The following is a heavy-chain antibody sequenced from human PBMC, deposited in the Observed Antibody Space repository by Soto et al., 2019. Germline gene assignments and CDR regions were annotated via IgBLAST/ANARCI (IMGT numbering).Heavy chain of an antibody. V-gene: IGHV1-69*01. Sequence: QVQLVQSGAEVKKPGSSVKVSCKASGGTFSSYATSWVRQAPGQGLEWMGGIIPIFGTANYAQKFQGRVTITADESTSTAYMELSSLRSEDTAVYYCARGRGQQLVLYFDYWGQGTLVTVSS. CDR2: IIPIFGTA. CDR3: ARGRGQQLVLYFDY. J-gene: IGHJ4*02. CDR1: GGTFSSYA. D-gene: IGHD6-13*01.